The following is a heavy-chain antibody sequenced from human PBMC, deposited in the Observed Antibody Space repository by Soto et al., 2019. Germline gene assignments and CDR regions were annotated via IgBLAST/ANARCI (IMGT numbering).Heavy chain of an antibody. Sequence: EVQLVESGGGLVKPGGSLRLSCAASGFTFSNAWMNWVRQAPGKGLEWVGRIKSKTDGGTTDYAAPVKGRFTSSRDDSKNTLYLQMNSLKTEDTAVYYCTTTIIGYCSGGSCYLYYFDYWCQGTLVTVSS. J-gene: IGHJ4*02. CDR1: GFTFSNAW. CDR3: TTTIIGYCSGGSCYLYYFDY. CDR2: IKSKTDGGTT. D-gene: IGHD2-15*01. V-gene: IGHV3-15*07.